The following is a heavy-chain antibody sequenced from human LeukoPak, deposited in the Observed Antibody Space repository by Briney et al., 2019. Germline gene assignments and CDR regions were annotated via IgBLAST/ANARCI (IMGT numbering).Heavy chain of an antibody. CDR1: GGSISSYY. V-gene: IGHV4-59*01. D-gene: IGHD6-13*01. J-gene: IGHJ6*02. CDR2: IYYSGST. CDR3: ARDTKLDYYYYGMDV. Sequence: PSETLSLTCTVSGGSISSYYWSWIRQPPGKGLEWIGYIYYSGSTNYNPSLKSRVTISVDTSKNQFSLKLSSVTAADTAVYYCARDTKLDYYYYGMDVWGQGTTVTVSS.